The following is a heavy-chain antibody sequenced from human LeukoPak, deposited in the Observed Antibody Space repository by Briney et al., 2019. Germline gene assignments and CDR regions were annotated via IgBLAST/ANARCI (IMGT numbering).Heavy chain of an antibody. CDR3: ARDAVAAAGTGWFDP. CDR1: GLTFSDAW. CDR2: IRSETDGGTR. D-gene: IGHD6-13*01. Sequence: GGSLRLSCAASGLTFSDAWMSWVRQAPGKGLEWVGHIRSETDGGTRDYAAPVKGRFTISRDDSKNTLYLQMNSLKSEDTAVYYCARDAVAAAGTGWFDPWGQGTLVTVSS. V-gene: IGHV3-15*01. J-gene: IGHJ5*02.